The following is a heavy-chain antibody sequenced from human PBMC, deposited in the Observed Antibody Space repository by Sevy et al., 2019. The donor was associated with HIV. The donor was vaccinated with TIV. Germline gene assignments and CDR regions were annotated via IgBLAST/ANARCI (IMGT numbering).Heavy chain of an antibody. CDR2: INPNDGVT. Sequence: ASVKVSCKASGYTFTDYYIHWVRQAPGQGLEWMAWINPNDGVTNYAQRFQCGVTVTRDTSISTAYMELRRLRSDDTAIYYCARLTTMSTSDLYGMDVWGQGTTVTVSS. CDR3: ARLTTMSTSDLYGMDV. J-gene: IGHJ6*02. V-gene: IGHV1-2*02. D-gene: IGHD1-1*01. CDR1: GYTFTDYY.